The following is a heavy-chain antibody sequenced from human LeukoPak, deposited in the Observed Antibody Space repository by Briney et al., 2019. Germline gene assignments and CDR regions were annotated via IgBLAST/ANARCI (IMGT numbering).Heavy chain of an antibody. D-gene: IGHD3-22*01. J-gene: IGHJ4*02. CDR3: ATNLRTYYYDSRGQFDY. Sequence: PGGSLRLSCAASGFIFDDYAMHWVRQAPGKGLEWVSGISWNSGSIGYADSVKGRFTISRDSAKNSLYLQMNSLRAEDTALYYCATNLRTYYYDSRGQFDYWGQGTLVTVSS. V-gene: IGHV3-9*01. CDR1: GFIFDDYA. CDR2: ISWNSGSI.